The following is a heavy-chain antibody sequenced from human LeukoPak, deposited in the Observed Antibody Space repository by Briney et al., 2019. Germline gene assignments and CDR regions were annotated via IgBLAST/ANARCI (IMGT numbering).Heavy chain of an antibody. CDR1: GYTFTSYG. CDR2: ISAYNGNT. J-gene: IGHJ4*02. D-gene: IGHD3-22*01. CDR3: ARDFHNYYDSSGFDY. Sequence: ASVKVSCKASGYTFTSYGISWVRQAPGQGLEWMGWISAYNGNTNYAQKLQGRVTMTTDTSTSTAYMELTSLRSDDTAVYYCARDFHNYYDSSGFDYWGQGTLVTVSS. V-gene: IGHV1-18*01.